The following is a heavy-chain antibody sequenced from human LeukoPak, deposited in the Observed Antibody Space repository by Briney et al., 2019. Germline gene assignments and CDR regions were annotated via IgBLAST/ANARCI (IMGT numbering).Heavy chain of an antibody. J-gene: IGHJ6*03. CDR2: IKSKTDGGTT. CDR3: TTEVWFGELLFSRRDYYYYYMDV. CDR1: GLTFSNAW. Sequence: GGSLRLSCAASGLTFSNAWMSWVRQAPGKGLEWVGRIKSKTDGGTTDYTAPVKGRFTISRDDSKNTLYLQMNSLKTEDTAVYYCTTEVWFGELLFSRRDYYYYYMDVWGKGTTVTVSS. D-gene: IGHD3-10*01. V-gene: IGHV3-15*01.